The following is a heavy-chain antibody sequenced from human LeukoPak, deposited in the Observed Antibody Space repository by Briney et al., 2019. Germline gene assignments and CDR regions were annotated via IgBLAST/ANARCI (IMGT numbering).Heavy chain of an antibody. Sequence: GESLKISCKGSGYSFTSYWIGWVRQMPGKGLEWMGIIYPGDSDTRYSPSFQGQVTISADKSISTAYLQWSSLKASDTAMYYCARHNWYYDYVWGSYRDYYFDYWGQGTLVTVSS. J-gene: IGHJ4*02. CDR2: IYPGDSDT. CDR3: ARHNWYYDYVWGSYRDYYFDY. CDR1: GYSFTSYW. V-gene: IGHV5-51*01. D-gene: IGHD3-16*02.